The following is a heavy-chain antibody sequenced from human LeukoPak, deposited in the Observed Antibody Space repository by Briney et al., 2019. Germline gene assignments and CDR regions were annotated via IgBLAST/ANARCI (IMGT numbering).Heavy chain of an antibody. V-gene: IGHV3-7*05. CDR3: ASTLSLSY. J-gene: IGHJ4*02. CDR1: GFTFSSYW. Sequence: GGSLRLSCAASGFTFSSYWMTWVRQAPGKGLEWEANINQDGSDKYYVDSVRGRFTISRDNAQKSLYLQMNSLRADDTAVYYCASTLSLSYWGQGTLVTVSS. CDR2: INQDGSDK. D-gene: IGHD2/OR15-2a*01.